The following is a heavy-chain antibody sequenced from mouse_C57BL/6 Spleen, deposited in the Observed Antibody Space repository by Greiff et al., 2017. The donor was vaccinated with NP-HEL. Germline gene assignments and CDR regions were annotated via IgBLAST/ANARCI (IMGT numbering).Heavy chain of an antibody. Sequence: EVHLVESGPELVKPGASVKISCKASGYSFTGYYMNWVKQSPEKSLEWIGEINPSTGGTTYNQKFKAKATLTVDKSSSTAYMQLKSLTSADSAVYYCASPYSNYGTWFAYWGQGTLVTVSA. D-gene: IGHD2-5*01. V-gene: IGHV1-42*01. CDR1: GYSFTGYY. CDR3: ASPYSNYGTWFAY. J-gene: IGHJ3*01. CDR2: INPSTGGT.